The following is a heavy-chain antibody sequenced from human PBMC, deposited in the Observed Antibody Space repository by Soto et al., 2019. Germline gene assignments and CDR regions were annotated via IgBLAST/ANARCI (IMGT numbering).Heavy chain of an antibody. Sequence: ASVKVSCKASGYTFTGYYMHWVRQAPGRGLEWMGWINPNSGGTNYAQKFQGRVTMTRDTSISTAYMELSRLRSDDTAVYYCARESANYDFWSGYYSNWFDPWGQGTLVTVSS. J-gene: IGHJ5*02. CDR1: GYTFTGYY. V-gene: IGHV1-2*02. D-gene: IGHD3-3*01. CDR3: ARESANYDFWSGYYSNWFDP. CDR2: INPNSGGT.